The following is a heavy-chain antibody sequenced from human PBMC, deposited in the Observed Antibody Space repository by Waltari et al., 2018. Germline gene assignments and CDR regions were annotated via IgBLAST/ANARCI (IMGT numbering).Heavy chain of an antibody. CDR3: ARDHGEPEYYFDY. J-gene: IGHJ4*02. CDR2: ISAYNGNT. D-gene: IGHD4-17*01. V-gene: IGHV1-18*01. CDR1: SYG. Sequence: SYGISWVRQAPGQGLGWMGWISAYNGNTNYAQKLQGRVTMTTDTSTSTAYMELRSLRSDDTAVYYCARDHGEPEYYFDYWGQGTLVTVSS.